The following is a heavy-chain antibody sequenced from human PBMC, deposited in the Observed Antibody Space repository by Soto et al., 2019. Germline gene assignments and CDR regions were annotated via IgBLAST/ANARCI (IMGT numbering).Heavy chain of an antibody. Sequence: SETLSLTCTVSGGSISSGGYYWSWIRQHPGKGLEWIGYIYYSGSTYYNPSLKSRVTISVDTSKNQFSLKLSSVTAADTAVYYCARLAFSGIAAAGIWAFDIWGQGTMVTVSS. CDR3: ARLAFSGIAAAGIWAFDI. D-gene: IGHD6-13*01. CDR2: IYYSGST. CDR1: GGSISSGGYY. J-gene: IGHJ3*02. V-gene: IGHV4-31*03.